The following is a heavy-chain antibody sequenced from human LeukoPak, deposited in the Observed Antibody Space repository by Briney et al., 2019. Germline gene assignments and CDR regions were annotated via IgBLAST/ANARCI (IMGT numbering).Heavy chain of an antibody. CDR2: ILNSGTTT. J-gene: IGHJ4*02. CDR1: GFTFSFYA. V-gene: IGHV3-48*03. CDR3: ARDPPDY. Sequence: GGSLRLSCAGSGFTFSFYAMNWVRQAPGKGLEWVSYILNSGTTTYYADSVKGRFTISRDNAKNSLYLQMNSLRAEDTGVYYCARDPPDYWGQGILVTVSS.